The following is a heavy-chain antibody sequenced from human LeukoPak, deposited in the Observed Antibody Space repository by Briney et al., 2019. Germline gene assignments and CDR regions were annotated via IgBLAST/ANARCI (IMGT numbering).Heavy chain of an antibody. CDR2: IYYSGST. CDR3: ARRPVTTGANWFDP. D-gene: IGHD4-11*01. CDR1: GGSISSSSYY. J-gene: IGHJ5*02. Sequence: SETLSLTCTVSGGSISSSSYYWGWIRQPPGKGLEGIGSIYYSGSTYYNPSLKSRVTISVDTSKNQFSLKLSSVTAADTAVYYCARRPVTTGANWFDPWGQGTLVTVSS. V-gene: IGHV4-39*01.